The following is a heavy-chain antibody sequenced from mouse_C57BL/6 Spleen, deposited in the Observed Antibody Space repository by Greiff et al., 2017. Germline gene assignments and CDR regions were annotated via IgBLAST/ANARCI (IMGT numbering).Heavy chain of an antibody. D-gene: IGHD1-1*02. CDR1: GYTFTSYW. Sequence: QVQLQQPGAELVKPGASVKLSCKASGYTFTSYWMHWVKQRPGQGLEWIGMIPPDSGSTNYNEKFKSKATLTVDKSSSTAYMQLSSLTSEDSAVYYGARAAGGNYLAYWGQGTLVTVSA. J-gene: IGHJ3*01. CDR3: ARAAGGNYLAY. V-gene: IGHV1-64*01. CDR2: IPPDSGST.